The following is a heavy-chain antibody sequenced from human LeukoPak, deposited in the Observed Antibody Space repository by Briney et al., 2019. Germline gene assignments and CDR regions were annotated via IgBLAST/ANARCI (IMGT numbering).Heavy chain of an antibody. CDR1: GFAFSTYA. Sequence: GGSLRLSCAASGFAFSTYAMHWVRQAPGKGLEWVAVISYDGSNKYYADSVKGRFTISRDNSKNTLYLQMSSLRAEDTAVYYCARDGAYYGSGKAYYFDYWGQGTLVTVSS. V-gene: IGHV3-30-3*01. J-gene: IGHJ4*02. D-gene: IGHD3-10*01. CDR3: ARDGAYYGSGKAYYFDY. CDR2: ISYDGSNK.